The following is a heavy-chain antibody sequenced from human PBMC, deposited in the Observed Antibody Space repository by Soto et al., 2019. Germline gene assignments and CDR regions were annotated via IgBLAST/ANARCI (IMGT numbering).Heavy chain of an antibody. CDR2: IWYDGSNK. CDR1: GSTFNTYG. CDR3: ARADCTGAYCYSWPFNYGVDV. J-gene: IGHJ6*02. V-gene: IGHV3-33*08. Sequence: QVQLVESGGGVVQPGGSLNLSCTTSGSTFNTYGLHWVRQPPGKGLEWVAIIWYDGSNKYYADSVKGRFTISRDNSRNTLYLQMNSLRAEDTALYYCARADCTGAYCYSWPFNYGVDVWGQGTTVTVSS. D-gene: IGHD2-15*01.